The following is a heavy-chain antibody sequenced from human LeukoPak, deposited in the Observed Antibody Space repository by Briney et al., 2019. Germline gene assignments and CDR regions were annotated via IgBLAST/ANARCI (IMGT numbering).Heavy chain of an antibody. CDR1: GXTFSSYG. V-gene: IGHV3-49*05. CDR2: IRSKAYGGTT. J-gene: IGHJ6*02. CDR3: TRAFYGDYWGDYYYGMDV. Sequence: NPGGSLRLSCAASGXTFSSYGMHWFRQAPGKGLEWAGFIRSKAYGGTTEYAASVKGRFTISRDDSKSIAYLQMNSLKTEDTAVYYCTRAFYGDYWGDYYYGMDVWGQGTTVTVSS. D-gene: IGHD4-17*01.